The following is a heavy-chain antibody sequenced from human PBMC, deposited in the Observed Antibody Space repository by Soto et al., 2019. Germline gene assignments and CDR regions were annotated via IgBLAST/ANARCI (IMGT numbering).Heavy chain of an antibody. V-gene: IGHV1-69*12. J-gene: IGHJ6*02. CDR2: IIPVFGTA. CDR3: ARGDATKIVVTTYYAMDV. Sequence: QVQLVQSGAEVKKPGSSVKVSCKASGGSLSNYGISWVRQAPGQGLEWMGGIIPVFGTANYAQKFQGRVTITADEYKSIVYMDMTSRRSEDTAVYYCARGDATKIVVTTYYAMDVWGQGTTVTVSS. D-gene: IGHD3-9*01. CDR1: GGSLSNYG.